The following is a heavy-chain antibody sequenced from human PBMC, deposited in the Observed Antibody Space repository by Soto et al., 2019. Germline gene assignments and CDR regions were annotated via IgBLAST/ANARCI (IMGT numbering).Heavy chain of an antibody. D-gene: IGHD3-3*01. CDR1: GFTFSSYA. J-gene: IGHJ4*02. CDR2: ISGSGGST. Sequence: EVQLLESGGGLVQPGGSLRLSCAASGFTFSSYAMSWVRQDPGKGLEWVSAISGSGGSTYYADSVKGRFTISRDNSKNTLYLQMYSLRAEDTAVYYCAKERGLGTIFVVVIIDPTTAYYFDYWGQGTLVTVSS. V-gene: IGHV3-23*01. CDR3: AKERGLGTIFVVVIIDPTTAYYFDY.